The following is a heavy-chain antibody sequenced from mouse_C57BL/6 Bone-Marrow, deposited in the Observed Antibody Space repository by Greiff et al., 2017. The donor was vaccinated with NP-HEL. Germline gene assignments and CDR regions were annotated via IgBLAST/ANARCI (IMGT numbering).Heavy chain of an antibody. CDR1: GISITTGNYR. D-gene: IGHD1-1*01. V-gene: IGHV3-5*01. CDR2: IYYSGTI. CDR3: AREGSSYYAMDY. J-gene: IGHJ4*01. Sequence: VQLKESGPGLVKPSQTVFLTCTVTGISITTGNYRWSWIRQFPGNKLEWIGYIYYSGTITYNPSLTSRTTITRDTPKNQFFLEMNSLTAEDTATYYCAREGSSYYAMDYWGQGTSVTVSS.